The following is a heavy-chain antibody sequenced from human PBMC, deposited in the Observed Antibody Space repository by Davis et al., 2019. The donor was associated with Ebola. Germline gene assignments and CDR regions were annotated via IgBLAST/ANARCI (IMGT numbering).Heavy chain of an antibody. CDR1: GYDFSNLW. CDR2: IYPGDSET. J-gene: IGHJ5*02. CDR3: ARRVTKSLDP. Sequence: GESLKISCKGSGYDFSNLWIAWVRQMPGKGLECMGIIYPGDSETRYSPSFQGQVTISADKSITTAYLQWSSLKASDTAMYYCARRVTKSLDPWGQGTLVTVSS. V-gene: IGHV5-51*01. D-gene: IGHD2-21*02.